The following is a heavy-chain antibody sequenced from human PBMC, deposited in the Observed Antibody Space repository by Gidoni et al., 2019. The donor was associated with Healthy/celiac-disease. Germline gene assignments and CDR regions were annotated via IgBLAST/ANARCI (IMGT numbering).Heavy chain of an antibody. CDR3: AGAYSSGLDY. CDR1: GGTFRSYT. J-gene: IGHJ4*02. Sequence: QVQLVQSGAEVKKPGSSVTVSCKASGGTFRSYTISWVRQAPGQGLEWMGRIIPILGIANYAQKFQGRVTITADKSTRTAYMELSSLRSEDTAVYYCAGAYSSGLDYWGQGTLVTVSS. D-gene: IGHD6-19*01. CDR2: IIPILGIA. V-gene: IGHV1-69*02.